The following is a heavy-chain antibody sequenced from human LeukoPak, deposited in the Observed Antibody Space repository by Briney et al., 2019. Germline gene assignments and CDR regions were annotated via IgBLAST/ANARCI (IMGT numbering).Heavy chain of an antibody. CDR1: GFTFSSYS. J-gene: IGHJ3*02. CDR3: AKARQSANDAFDI. CDR2: ISGSGGST. V-gene: IGHV3-23*01. D-gene: IGHD6-6*01. Sequence: QPGGSLRLSCAASGFTFSSYSMSWVCQAPGKGLEWVSAISGSGGSTYYADSVKGRFTISRDNSKNTLYLQMNSLRAEDTAVYYCAKARQSANDAFDIWGQGTMVTVSS.